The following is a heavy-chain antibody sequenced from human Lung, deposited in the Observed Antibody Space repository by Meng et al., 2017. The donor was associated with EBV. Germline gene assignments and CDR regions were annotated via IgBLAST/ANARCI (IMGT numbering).Heavy chain of an antibody. D-gene: IGHD5-24*01. CDR3: ARDSPLDGYSLLDY. J-gene: IGHJ4*02. V-gene: IGHV7-4-1*02. Sequence: QVQLVQSGSELKQPGASVKVSCRPSGYTFTSYAINWVRQAPGQGPDWMGWIDPNTGNPTYDQGFTGRFVFSLDTSVSTAYLQINSPRADDTAVYYCARDSPLDGYSLLDYWGQGTLVTVSS. CDR2: IDPNTGNP. CDR1: GYTFTSYA.